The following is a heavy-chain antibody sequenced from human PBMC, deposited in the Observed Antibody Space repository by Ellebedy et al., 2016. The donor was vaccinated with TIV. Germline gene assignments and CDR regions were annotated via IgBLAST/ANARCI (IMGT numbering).Heavy chain of an antibody. CDR3: AKGSMVRGLAG. D-gene: IGHD3-10*01. CDR1: VPSITGYH. J-gene: IGHJ4*02. V-gene: IGHV4-34*01. Sequence: SETLSLTXEVDVPSITGYHWAWVRQPPGKGLEWIGDVHHRGGTRYISSLKGRVTISLDTSKKEFSLYITSVTAADTALYFCAKGSMVRGLAGWGQGTLVTVSS. CDR2: VHHRGGT.